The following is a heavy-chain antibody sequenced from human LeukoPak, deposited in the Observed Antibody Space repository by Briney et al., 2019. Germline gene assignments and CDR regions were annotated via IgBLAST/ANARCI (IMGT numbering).Heavy chain of an antibody. CDR1: GGTFSSYA. D-gene: IGHD2-21*01. CDR3: ARVGYCGGDCYSYYFDY. CDR2: IISIFGTA. V-gene: IGHV1-69*13. Sequence: GASVKVSCKASGGTFSSYAISGVRQAPGQGLEWMGGIISIFGTANYAQKFQGRVTITADESTSTAYMELSSLRSEDTAVYYCARVGYCGGDCYSYYFDYWGQGTLVTVSS. J-gene: IGHJ4*02.